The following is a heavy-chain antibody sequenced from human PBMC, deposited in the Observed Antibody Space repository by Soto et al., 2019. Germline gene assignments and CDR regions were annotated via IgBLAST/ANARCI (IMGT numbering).Heavy chain of an antibody. CDR3: ARDRTTVAFDI. D-gene: IGHD4-17*01. Sequence: EASVKVSCKASGGTFSSYAISWVLQAPGQGLEWMGGIIPIFGTANYAQKFQGRVTITADESTSTAYMELSSLRSEDTAVYYCARDRTTVAFDIWGQGTMVTVSS. V-gene: IGHV1-69*13. CDR1: GGTFSSYA. J-gene: IGHJ3*02. CDR2: IIPIFGTA.